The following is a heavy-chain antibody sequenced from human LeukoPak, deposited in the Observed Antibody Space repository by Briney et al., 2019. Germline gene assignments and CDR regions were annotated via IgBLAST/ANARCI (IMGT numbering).Heavy chain of an antibody. D-gene: IGHD4-11*01. CDR1: GFTFSSYA. Sequence: GGSLSQSCAASGFTFSSYAMSWVRQAPGKGLEWVSVISGSGGSTYHANSVKGRFTISRGNSKNTLYLQMNFLRAEDTAVYYCSKDQVKDYTNYFDDCRERTLVTVSS. J-gene: IGHJ4*02. CDR2: ISGSGGST. V-gene: IGHV3-23*01. CDR3: SKDQVKDYTNYFDD.